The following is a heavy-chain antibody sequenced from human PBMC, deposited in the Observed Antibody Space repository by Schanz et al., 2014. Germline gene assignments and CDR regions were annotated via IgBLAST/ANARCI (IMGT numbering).Heavy chain of an antibody. CDR1: GYTFTSYD. Sequence: QVQLVQSGAEVKKPGASVKVSCKASGYTFTSYDINWVRQATGQGLEWMGWMNSKTGNTGYAQRFQGRVTMTRNTSITTAYLELSSLRSGDTAVYYCTKGRTFGRWGQGTLXNVSS. V-gene: IGHV1-8*01. CDR3: TKGRTFGR. CDR2: MNSKTGNT. D-gene: IGHD3-16*01. J-gene: IGHJ4*02.